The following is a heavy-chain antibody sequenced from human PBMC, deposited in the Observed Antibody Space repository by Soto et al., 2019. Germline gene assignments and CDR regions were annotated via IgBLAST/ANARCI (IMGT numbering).Heavy chain of an antibody. CDR1: GVTVSSNP. CDR2: IYSGGST. V-gene: IGHV3-53*01. Sequence: WGSLRLSCAVSGVTVSSNPISWARQAPGKGLERVSIIYSGGSTHDADSVRGRFTISRDNSKNTLYLQMNSLRDEDTDVYYCARELRRESYWGQGTLVTVSS. J-gene: IGHJ4*02. CDR3: ARELRRESY. D-gene: IGHD4-17*01.